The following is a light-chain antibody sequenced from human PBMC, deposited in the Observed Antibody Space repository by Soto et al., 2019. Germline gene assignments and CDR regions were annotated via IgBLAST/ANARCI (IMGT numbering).Light chain of an antibody. V-gene: IGKV1-5*01. CDR3: QQYNSYPWT. J-gene: IGKJ1*01. CDR1: QSISSW. Sequence: DIQMTQSPSTLSASVGDRVTITCRASQSISSWLAWYQQKPGKAPKLLIYDASSLESGVPSWFSGSGSGTEFTLTISSLQADDFATYYCQQYNSYPWTGGQGTKVEIK. CDR2: DAS.